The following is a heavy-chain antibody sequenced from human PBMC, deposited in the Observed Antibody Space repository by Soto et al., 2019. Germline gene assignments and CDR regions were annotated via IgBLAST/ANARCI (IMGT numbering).Heavy chain of an antibody. Sequence: SETLSLTCTVSGGSISSYYWSWIRQPPGKGLEWIGYIYYSGSTNYNPSLKSRVTISVDTSKNQFSLKLSSVTAADTAVYYCARWSSRWFIFDYWGQGTLVTVSS. J-gene: IGHJ4*02. V-gene: IGHV4-59*01. CDR3: ARWSSRWFIFDY. D-gene: IGHD6-13*01. CDR1: GGSISSYY. CDR2: IYYSGST.